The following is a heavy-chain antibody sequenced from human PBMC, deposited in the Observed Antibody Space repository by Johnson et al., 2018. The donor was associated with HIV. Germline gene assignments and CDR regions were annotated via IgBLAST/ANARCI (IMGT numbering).Heavy chain of an antibody. Sequence: QVQLVESGGDVVQPGGSLRLSCAASGFSFRSYGIHWVRQAPGKGLEWVAFTQYDGSNKSYADSVKGRFTRSRDNSKNTLYLQMNSLRAEDTAVYYCEKGSFFYDSAFDIWGQGTMVTVSS. CDR3: EKGSFFYDSAFDI. CDR1: GFSFRSYG. CDR2: TQYDGSNK. D-gene: IGHD3-22*01. J-gene: IGHJ3*02. V-gene: IGHV3-30*02.